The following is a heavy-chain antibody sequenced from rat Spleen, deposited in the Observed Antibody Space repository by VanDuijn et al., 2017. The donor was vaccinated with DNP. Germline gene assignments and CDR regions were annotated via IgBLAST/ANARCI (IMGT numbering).Heavy chain of an antibody. J-gene: IGHJ1*01. CDR2: ISTVGDNA. CDR3: ARGSSSIYWYFDF. Sequence: EVQLVESGGGLVQPGRSLKLSCAASGFIFSKYGMAWVRQAPTKGLEWVASISTVGDNAYYRDSVKGRFTISRDDAKSSLYLQMNSLKSEDRATYYCARGSSSIYWYFDFWGPGTMVTVSS. CDR1: GFIFSKYG. D-gene: IGHD1-2*01. V-gene: IGHV5S13*01.